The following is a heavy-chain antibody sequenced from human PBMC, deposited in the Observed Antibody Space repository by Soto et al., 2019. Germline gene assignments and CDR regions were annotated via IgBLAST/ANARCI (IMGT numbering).Heavy chain of an antibody. Sequence: GGSLRLSCAASGFTFSSYAMSWVRQAPGKGLEWVSAISGSGGSTYYADSVKGRFTISRDNSKNTLYLQMNSLRAEDTAVYYCAKVSGYSSSPYYYMDVWGKGTTVTVSS. CDR2: ISGSGGST. J-gene: IGHJ6*03. CDR3: AKVSGYSSSPYYYMDV. V-gene: IGHV3-23*01. D-gene: IGHD6-13*01. CDR1: GFTFSSYA.